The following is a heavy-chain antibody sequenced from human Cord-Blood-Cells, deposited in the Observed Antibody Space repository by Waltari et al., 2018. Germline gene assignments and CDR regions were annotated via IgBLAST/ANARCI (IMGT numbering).Heavy chain of an antibody. J-gene: IGHJ2*01. CDR1: GYTFTSYY. CDR2: INPSGGST. CDR3: ARTASRRYFDL. Sequence: QVQLVQSGAEVQKPWASAKVSCKASGYTFTSYYMHSVRQAPGQGLEWLGIINPSGGSTSYAQKFQGRVTMTRDTSTSTVYMELSSLRSEDTAVYYCARTASRRYFDLWGRGTLVTVSS. V-gene: IGHV1-46*01.